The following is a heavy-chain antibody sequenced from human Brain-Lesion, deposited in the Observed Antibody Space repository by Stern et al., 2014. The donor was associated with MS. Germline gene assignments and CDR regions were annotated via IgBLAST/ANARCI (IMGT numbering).Heavy chain of an antibody. CDR1: GFTFDDYA. CDR2: ISWNSGTI. D-gene: IGHD1-14*01. CDR3: ARNITGSSAYFAY. Sequence: QLVESGGDLVQPGRSLRLSCAAFGFTFDDYAMHWVRQAPGKGLEWVAGISWNSGTIGYADSVKGRFTTSRDNAYSSLYLQMNRLRPEDTALYYCARNITGSSAYFAYWGQGTLDTGS. J-gene: IGHJ4*02. V-gene: IGHV3-9*01.